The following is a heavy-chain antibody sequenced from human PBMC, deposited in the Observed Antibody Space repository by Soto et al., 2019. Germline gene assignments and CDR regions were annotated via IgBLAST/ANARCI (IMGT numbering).Heavy chain of an antibody. Sequence: PGGSLRLSCAASGFTFSSYAMSWVRQAPGKGLEWVSAISGSGGSTYYTDSVKGRFTISRDNSKNTLYLQMNSLRAEDTAVYYCAKGHSGYDILTGYTHWGQGTLVTVSS. V-gene: IGHV3-23*01. D-gene: IGHD3-9*01. CDR3: AKGHSGYDILTGYTH. CDR1: GFTFSSYA. J-gene: IGHJ4*02. CDR2: ISGSGGST.